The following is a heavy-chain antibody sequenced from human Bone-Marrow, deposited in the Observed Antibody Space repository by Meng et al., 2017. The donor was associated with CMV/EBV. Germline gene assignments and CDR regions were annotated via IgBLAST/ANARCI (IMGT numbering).Heavy chain of an antibody. CDR1: GFTFSSYA. Sequence: GGSLRLSCAASGFTFSSYAMHWVRQAPGKGLEWVAVISYDGSNKYYADSVKGRFTISRDNSKNTLYLQMNSLRAEDTAVYYCARVITIFGVVTLNYYYGMDVWGQGTTVTVSS. D-gene: IGHD3-3*01. CDR3: ARVITIFGVVTLNYYYGMDV. CDR2: ISYDGSNK. V-gene: IGHV3-30-3*01. J-gene: IGHJ6*02.